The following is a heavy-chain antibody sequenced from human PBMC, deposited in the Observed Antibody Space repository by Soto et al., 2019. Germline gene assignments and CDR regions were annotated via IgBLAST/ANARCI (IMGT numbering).Heavy chain of an antibody. D-gene: IGHD2-8*01. CDR1: GFTFTSSA. Sequence: ASVKVSCKASGFTFTSSAMQWVRQARGQRLEWIGWIVVGSGNTNYAQKFQERVTITRDMSTSTAYMELSSLRSEDTAVYYCAADSCTNGVCYTPPFGWFDPWGQGTLVTVSS. CDR2: IVVGSGNT. CDR3: AADSCTNGVCYTPPFGWFDP. V-gene: IGHV1-58*02. J-gene: IGHJ5*02.